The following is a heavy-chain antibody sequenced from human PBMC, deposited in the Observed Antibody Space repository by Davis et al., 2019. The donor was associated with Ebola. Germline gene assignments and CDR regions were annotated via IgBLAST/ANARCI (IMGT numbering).Heavy chain of an antibody. J-gene: IGHJ3*02. D-gene: IGHD2-2*01. V-gene: IGHV4-34*01. Sequence: GSLTLSCAASASTSSSYWMSWIRQPPRKGLEWIGDINLRGSTNYNPSLKSRVTISVDTSKNQFSLKLSSVTAADTAVYYCARAPPRYCSSTSCYPRGAFDIWGQGTMVTVSS. CDR3: ARAPPRYCSSTSCYPRGAFDI. CDR2: INLRGST. CDR1: ASTSSSYW.